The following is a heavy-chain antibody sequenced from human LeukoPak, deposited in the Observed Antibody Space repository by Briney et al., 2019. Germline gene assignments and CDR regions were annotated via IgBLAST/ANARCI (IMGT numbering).Heavy chain of an antibody. CDR3: ARDRVVVYASYHSFDY. D-gene: IGHD2-8*02. V-gene: IGHV1-2*02. J-gene: IGHJ4*02. Sequence: ASMKVSCKASGHTFSDYYLHWVRQAPGQGLEWMGWINPNSGDTNSTQKFQGRVTMTRGTSSSLSYMELRSLTVDDTAVYYCARDRVVVYASYHSFDYWGQGTLVTVSS. CDR1: GHTFSDYY. CDR2: INPNSGDT.